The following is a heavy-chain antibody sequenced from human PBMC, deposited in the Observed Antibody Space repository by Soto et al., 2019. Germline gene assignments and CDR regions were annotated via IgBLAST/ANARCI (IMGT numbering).Heavy chain of an antibody. CDR2: INSRAGTT. V-gene: IGHV3-23*01. Sequence: EVQLLESGGGLVQPGGSLRLSCAASGFTFSSFAMSWVRQAPGKGLEWVSGINSRAGTTYYADSVKGRFTISRDNSKNTLYLQMKRLTAEDTAVYYCAKDRSSTSCYAFDYWGRGTLVNVSS. CDR3: AKDRSSTSCYAFDY. J-gene: IGHJ4*02. CDR1: GFTFSSFA. D-gene: IGHD2-2*01.